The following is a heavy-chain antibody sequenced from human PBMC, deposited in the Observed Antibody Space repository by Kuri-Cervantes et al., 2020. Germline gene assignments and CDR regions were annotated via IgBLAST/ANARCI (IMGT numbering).Heavy chain of an antibody. CDR3: ARVDCRGYTCYVPSHGFDI. CDR2: IRSSSSTI. D-gene: IGHD2-15*01. Sequence: GGSLRLSCAASGFTLSNYNMNWVRQAPGKGLEWVSYIRSSSSTIYYVDSVKGRFTISRDNAKNSLYLQMKSLRDEDTAVYYCARVDCRGYTCYVPSHGFDIWGQGTMVTVSS. J-gene: IGHJ3*02. CDR1: GFTLSNYN. V-gene: IGHV3-48*02.